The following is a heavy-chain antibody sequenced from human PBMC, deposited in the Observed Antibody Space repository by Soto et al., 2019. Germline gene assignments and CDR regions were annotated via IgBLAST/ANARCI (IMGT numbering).Heavy chain of an antibody. J-gene: IGHJ6*02. CDR2: IYYSGSI. CDR1: GCSISSDIYH. Sequence: SETLSLTCTVSGCSISSDIYHWAWILQSPGKGLEWIGYIYYSGSIFYNPSFKSRVTISVDTSKNQFSLQLSSVTAADTAVYFCAREDDGGDRDYYGLDVWGQGTTVTVSS. CDR3: AREDDGGDRDYYGLDV. V-gene: IGHV4-30-4*08. D-gene: IGHD2-21*02.